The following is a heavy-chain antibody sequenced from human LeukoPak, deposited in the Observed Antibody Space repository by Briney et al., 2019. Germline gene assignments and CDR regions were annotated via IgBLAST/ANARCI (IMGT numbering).Heavy chain of an antibody. CDR3: AKDKRSGWLFDY. D-gene: IGHD6-19*01. V-gene: IGHV3-30*18. CDR1: GFTFSGYG. CDR2: ISYDGSNK. Sequence: GRALRLSCAASGFTFSGYGMHWVRQAPGKGLEWVAVISYDGSNKYYADSVKGRFTISRDNSKNTLYLQMNSLRAEDTAVYYCAKDKRSGWLFDYWGQGTLVTVSS. J-gene: IGHJ4*02.